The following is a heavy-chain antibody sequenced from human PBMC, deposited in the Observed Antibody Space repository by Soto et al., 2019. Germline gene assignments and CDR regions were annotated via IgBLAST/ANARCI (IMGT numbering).Heavy chain of an antibody. D-gene: IGHD6-13*01. V-gene: IGHV4-59*01. CDR3: ARGLSGYSSSWYVFPY. J-gene: IGHJ4*02. Sequence: SETLSLTCTVSGGSISSYYWSWIRQPPGKGLEWIGYIYYSGSTNYNPSLKSRVTISVDTSKNQFSLKLSSVTAADTAVYYCARGLSGYSSSWYVFPYWGQGTLVTVSS. CDR1: GGSISSYY. CDR2: IYYSGST.